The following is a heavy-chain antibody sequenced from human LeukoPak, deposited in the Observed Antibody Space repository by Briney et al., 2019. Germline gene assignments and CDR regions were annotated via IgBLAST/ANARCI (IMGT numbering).Heavy chain of an antibody. J-gene: IGHJ5*02. CDR3: ARVMTSLQGNWFDH. Sequence: SETLSLTCTVSGGSISSYYWSWIRQPPGKGLEWIGRIYTSGSTNYNPSLKSRVTMSVDTSKNQFSLKLSSVTAADTAVYYCARVMTSLQGNWFDHWGQGTLVTVSS. CDR2: IYTSGST. CDR1: GGSISSYY. V-gene: IGHV4-4*07. D-gene: IGHD4-11*01.